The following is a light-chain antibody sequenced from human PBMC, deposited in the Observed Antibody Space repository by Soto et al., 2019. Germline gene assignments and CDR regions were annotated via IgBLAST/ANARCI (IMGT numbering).Light chain of an antibody. Sequence: DIQMTQSPSSLSASVGDSVTITCQASQTISTHLNWYQQKPGKXPKXLIYAASSLQSGVPSGFSVSVSGTDCTLTIRSLQPEDGETYDGQQSFSVPPTFGQGTRLEIK. CDR1: QTISTH. J-gene: IGKJ5*01. V-gene: IGKV1-39*01. CDR2: AAS. CDR3: QQSFSVPPT.